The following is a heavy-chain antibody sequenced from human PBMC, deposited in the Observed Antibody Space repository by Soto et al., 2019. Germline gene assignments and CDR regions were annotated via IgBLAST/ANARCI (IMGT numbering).Heavy chain of an antibody. Sequence: PGGSLRLSCAASGFTFSSYAMHWVRRAPGKGLEWVAVISYDGSNKYYADSVKGRFTISRDNSKNTLYLQMNSLRAEDTAVYYCARDDHLVYDFWSGYYRVNDYYYGMDVWGQGTTVTVSS. V-gene: IGHV3-30-3*01. CDR1: GFTFSSYA. D-gene: IGHD3-3*01. CDR2: ISYDGSNK. CDR3: ARDDHLVYDFWSGYYRVNDYYYGMDV. J-gene: IGHJ6*02.